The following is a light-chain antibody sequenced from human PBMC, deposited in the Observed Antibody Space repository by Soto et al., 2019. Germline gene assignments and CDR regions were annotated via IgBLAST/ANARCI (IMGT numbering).Light chain of an antibody. CDR2: EVT. Sequence: QSVLTQPPSASGSPGQSVTISRTGTSSDLGAANYVSWYLQHPGKAPKLLIYEVTKRPSGVPDRFSGSKSGNTASLRVSGLQAEDEADYYCSSNVGTKTMVFGGGTKLTVL. J-gene: IGLJ2*01. CDR3: SSNVGTKTMV. CDR1: SSDLGAANY. V-gene: IGLV2-8*01.